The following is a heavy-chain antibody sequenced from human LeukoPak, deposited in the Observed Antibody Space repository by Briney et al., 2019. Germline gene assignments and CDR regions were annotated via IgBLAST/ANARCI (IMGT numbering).Heavy chain of an antibody. CDR1: GGTFSSYA. Sequence: SVKVSCKASGGTFSSYAISWVRQAPGQGLEWMGGIIPIFGTANYAQKFQGRVTITADKSTSTAYMELSSLRSEDTAVYYCARGPGVVVAATLPNHYYMDVWGKGTTVTISS. V-gene: IGHV1-69*06. CDR3: ARGPGVVVAATLPNHYYMDV. D-gene: IGHD2-15*01. CDR2: IIPIFGTA. J-gene: IGHJ6*03.